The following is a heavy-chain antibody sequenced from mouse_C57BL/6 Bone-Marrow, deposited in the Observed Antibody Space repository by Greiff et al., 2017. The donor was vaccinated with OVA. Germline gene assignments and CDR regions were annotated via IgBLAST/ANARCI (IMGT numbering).Heavy chain of an antibody. CDR2: INPDSSTI. V-gene: IGHV4-1*01. Sequence: AAAGIDFSRYWMSWVRRAPGKGLEWIGEINPDSSTINYAPSLKDKFIISRDNAKNTLYLQMSKVRSEDTALYYCARQTAQATLAYWGQGTLVTVSA. J-gene: IGHJ3*01. CDR3: ARQTAQATLAY. D-gene: IGHD3-2*02. CDR1: GIDFSRYW.